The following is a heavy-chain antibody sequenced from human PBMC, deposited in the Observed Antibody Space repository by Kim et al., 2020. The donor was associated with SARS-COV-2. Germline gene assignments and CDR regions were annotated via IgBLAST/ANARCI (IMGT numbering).Heavy chain of an antibody. CDR3: ARDRKAGDGYNELDY. CDR1: GFTFSNYA. V-gene: IGHV3-23*01. J-gene: IGHJ4*02. Sequence: GGSLRLSCAGSGFTFSNYAINWVRQTPGKGLEWVSGISSTGGTTYYAASVKGRFTISRDNSKNTLDMQMNSLRAEDTAVYYCARDRKAGDGYNELDYWGQGTLVAVSS. D-gene: IGHD5-12*01. CDR2: ISSTGGTT.